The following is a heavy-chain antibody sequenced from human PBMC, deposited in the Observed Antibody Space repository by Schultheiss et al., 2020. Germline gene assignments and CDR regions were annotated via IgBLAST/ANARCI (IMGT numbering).Heavy chain of an antibody. CDR3: ARHVRAMVLVGYFDY. Sequence: GGSLRLSCAASGFTFSSYGMHWVRQAPGKGLEWVAVISYDGSNKYYADSVKGRFTISRDNSKNTLYLQMNSLRAEDTAVYYCARHVRAMVLVGYFDYWGQGTLVTVSS. CDR1: GFTFSSYG. V-gene: IGHV3-30*03. CDR2: ISYDGSNK. D-gene: IGHD5-18*01. J-gene: IGHJ4*02.